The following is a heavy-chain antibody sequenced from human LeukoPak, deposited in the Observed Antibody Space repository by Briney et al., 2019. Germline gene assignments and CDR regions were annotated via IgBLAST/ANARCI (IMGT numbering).Heavy chain of an antibody. Sequence: ASVKVSCKASGYTFTSYGISWVRQAPGQGLEWMGWTSAYNGNTNYAQKLQGRVTMTTDTSTSTAYMELRSLRSDDTAVYYCARDPYSGYDLDAFDIWGQGTMVTVSS. CDR3: ARDPYSGYDLDAFDI. D-gene: IGHD5-12*01. CDR1: GYTFTSYG. J-gene: IGHJ3*02. CDR2: TSAYNGNT. V-gene: IGHV1-18*01.